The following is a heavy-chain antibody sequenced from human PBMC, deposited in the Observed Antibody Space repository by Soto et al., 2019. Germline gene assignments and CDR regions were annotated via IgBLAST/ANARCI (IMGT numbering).Heavy chain of an antibody. D-gene: IGHD3-10*01. V-gene: IGHV1-18*01. CDR1: GYTFTSYG. Sequence: QVQLVQSGAEVKKPGASVKVSCKASGYTFTSYGISWVRQAPGQGLEWMGWISAYNGNTNYAQKLQGRVTMTTDTSTRTAYMELRSLRSDDTAVYYCARSLGFGEPRDDSYGMDVWGQGTTVTVSS. J-gene: IGHJ6*02. CDR2: ISAYNGNT. CDR3: ARSLGFGEPRDDSYGMDV.